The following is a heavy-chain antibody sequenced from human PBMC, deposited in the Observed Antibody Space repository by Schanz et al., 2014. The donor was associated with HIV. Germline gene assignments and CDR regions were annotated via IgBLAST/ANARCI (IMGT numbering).Heavy chain of an antibody. Sequence: QVQLQQWGAGLLKPSETLSLTCAVYGGSFSGDYWTWLRQSPGKALEWIGEINDSGRASINPSLKSRVTMSVDTSKNQFSLKMTSVTAADTAVYYCARSYYYDGSPLPLDSWGQGTLVTVSS. J-gene: IGHJ4*02. CDR2: INDSGRA. D-gene: IGHD3-22*01. CDR1: GGSFSGDY. V-gene: IGHV4-34*01. CDR3: ARSYYYDGSPLPLDS.